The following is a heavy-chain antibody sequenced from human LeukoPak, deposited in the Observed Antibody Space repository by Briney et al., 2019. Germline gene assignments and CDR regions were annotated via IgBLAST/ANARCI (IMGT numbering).Heavy chain of an antibody. CDR2: IWFDGGKT. V-gene: IGHV3-33*08. D-gene: IGHD5-12*01. CDR1: GFTFGSYW. CDR3: VRGSGGDGYGYWGDY. Sequence: GGSLRLSCAASGFTFGSYWMTWVRQAPGMGLEWVAVIWFDGGKTHYPDSVKGRFTISRDNSKNTLYLQMDNLRADDTAVYYCVRGSGGDGYGYWGDYWGQGTLVTVSP. J-gene: IGHJ4*02.